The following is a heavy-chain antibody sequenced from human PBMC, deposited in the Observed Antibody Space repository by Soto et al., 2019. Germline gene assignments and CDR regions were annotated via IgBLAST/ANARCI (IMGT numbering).Heavy chain of an antibody. V-gene: IGHV1-69*04. CDR2: IIPILGIA. Sequence: SVKVCCKASGGTFSSYTISWVRQAPGQGLEWMGRIIPILGIANYAQKFQGRVTITADKSTSTAYMELSSLRSEDTAVYYCARELDNDYGEDYWGQGALVTVSS. D-gene: IGHD4-17*01. CDR1: GGTFSSYT. J-gene: IGHJ4*02. CDR3: ARELDNDYGEDY.